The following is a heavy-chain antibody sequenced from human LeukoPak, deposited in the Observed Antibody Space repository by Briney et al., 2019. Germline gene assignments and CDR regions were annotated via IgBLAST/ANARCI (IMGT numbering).Heavy chain of an antibody. V-gene: IGHV3-53*01. CDR3: ARGDYYGSGSYAY. CDR2: IYSGGST. CDR1: GFTVSSNY. D-gene: IGHD3-10*01. Sequence: PGGSLRLSCAASGFTVSSNYMSWVRQAPGKGLEWVSVIYSGGSTYYADSVKGRFTISRDNSKNTLYLQMNSLRAEDTAVYYCARGDYYGSGSYAYWGQGTPVTVSS. J-gene: IGHJ4*02.